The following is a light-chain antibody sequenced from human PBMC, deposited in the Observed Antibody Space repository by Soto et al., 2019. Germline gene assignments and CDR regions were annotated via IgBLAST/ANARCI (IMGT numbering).Light chain of an antibody. CDR1: SGDVGAYNY. Sequence: QSVLTQPASVSGSPGQSITISCTGTSGDVGAYNYVSWYQQYPGKAPKYIIYDVTNRPSGVSYRFSGSKSGNTASLTISGLQAEDEADYYCSSYTTSSTLYVFGTGTKVTVL. CDR2: DVT. V-gene: IGLV2-14*03. CDR3: SSYTTSSTLYV. J-gene: IGLJ1*01.